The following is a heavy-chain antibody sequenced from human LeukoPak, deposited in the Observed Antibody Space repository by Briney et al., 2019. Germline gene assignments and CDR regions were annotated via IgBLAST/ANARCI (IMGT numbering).Heavy chain of an antibody. CDR2: ISGNAGST. V-gene: IGHV3-23*01. J-gene: IGHJ6*03. D-gene: IGHD6-13*01. CDR1: GFTFSSYA. CDR3: ATRVSRDSRSAAPGSHYYFYYYMDV. Sequence: GGSLRLSCAASGFTFSSYAMSWVRQAPGKGLEWVSSISGNAGSTYYADSVKGRFTISRDNSKNTLYLQINSLRAEDTAVYYCATRVSRDSRSAAPGSHYYFYYYMDVWGNGTTVTVSS.